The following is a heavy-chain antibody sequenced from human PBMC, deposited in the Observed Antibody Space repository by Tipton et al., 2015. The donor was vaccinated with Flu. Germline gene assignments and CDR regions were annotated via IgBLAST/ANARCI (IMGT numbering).Heavy chain of an antibody. CDR3: AIDDFGSSWYGY. Sequence: LRLSCTVSGGSISSSAYYWGWIRQTPGKGLEWIGNIYYSGSTFYNPSLKSRVTISLDKSTNQFSPRLSSVTAADTAIYYCAIDDFGSSWYGYWGQGSLVTVSS. CDR2: IYYSGST. CDR1: GGSISSSAYY. D-gene: IGHD6-13*01. J-gene: IGHJ4*02. V-gene: IGHV4-39*07.